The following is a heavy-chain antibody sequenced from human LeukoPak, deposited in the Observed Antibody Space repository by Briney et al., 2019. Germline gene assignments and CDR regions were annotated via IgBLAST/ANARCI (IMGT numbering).Heavy chain of an antibody. CDR2: ISSSGSTI. Sequence: GGSLRLSCAASGFTFSSYEMNWVRQAPGKGLEWVSYISSSGSTIYYADSVRGRFTISRDNAKNSLYLQMNSLRAEDTAAYYCAREVSGYDFGYWGQGTLVTVSS. V-gene: IGHV3-48*03. J-gene: IGHJ4*02. D-gene: IGHD5-12*01. CDR3: AREVSGYDFGY. CDR1: GFTFSSYE.